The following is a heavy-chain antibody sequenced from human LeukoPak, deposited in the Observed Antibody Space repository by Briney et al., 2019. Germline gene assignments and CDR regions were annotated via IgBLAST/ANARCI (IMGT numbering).Heavy chain of an antibody. CDR2: IKQDGSEE. D-gene: IGHD2-15*01. V-gene: IGHV3-7*01. J-gene: IGHJ4*02. CDR1: GFTFNNYW. Sequence: GGSLRLSCAASGFTFNNYWMTWVRQAPGMGLEWVANIKQDGSEEYYVDSVKGRFTISRDIAKNSLYLQMNSLRAEDTAVYYCARDQTPFYWGQGSLVTVSS. CDR3: ARDQTPFY.